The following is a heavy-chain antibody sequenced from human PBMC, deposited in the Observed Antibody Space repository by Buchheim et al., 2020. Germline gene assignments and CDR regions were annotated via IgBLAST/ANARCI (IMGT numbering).Heavy chain of an antibody. V-gene: IGHV1-46*01. CDR2: INPSGGST. CDR1: GYTFTSYY. J-gene: IGHJ4*02. CDR3: ARGGGLGELPAGWYYFDY. D-gene: IGHD3-16*01. Sequence: QVQLVQSGAEVKKPGASVKVSCEASGYTFTSYYMHWVRQAPGQGLEWMGIINPSGGSTNYAQKFQGRVTTTRDTSTSTVYMDLSSLRSEDTAVYYCARGGGLGELPAGWYYFDYWGQGTL.